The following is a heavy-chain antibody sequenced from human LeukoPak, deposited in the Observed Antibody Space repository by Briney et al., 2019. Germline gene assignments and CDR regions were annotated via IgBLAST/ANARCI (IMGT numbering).Heavy chain of an antibody. D-gene: IGHD3-9*01. J-gene: IGHJ5*02. V-gene: IGHV3-7*03. CDR3: ARGYTGYFP. CDR1: GFTFSSYW. CDR2: IKTDGSEK. Sequence: GGSLRLSCEASGFTFSSYWMSWVRQAPGKGLEWVANIKTDGSEKYYVDSVKGRFTISRDNAKNSLYLRMNSLRAEDTAVYYCARGYTGYFPWGQGTLVIVSS.